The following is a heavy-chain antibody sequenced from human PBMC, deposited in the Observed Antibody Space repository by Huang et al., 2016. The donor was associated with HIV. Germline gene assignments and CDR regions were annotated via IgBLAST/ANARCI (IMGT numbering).Heavy chain of an antibody. CDR1: GFAFSQYA. CDR3: VIMDDYFDY. V-gene: IGHV3-9*01. D-gene: IGHD2-8*01. J-gene: IGHJ4*02. Sequence: VQLVESGGGLVQPGWSLRLSCAASGFAFSQYAVHWVRQSPGEGLEVVSGIGGNSGDIAYAASVRGRFVISRDNAKKSLYLKMNGLRLEDTALYFCVIMDDYFDYWGQGVLVGVSS. CDR2: IGGNSGDI.